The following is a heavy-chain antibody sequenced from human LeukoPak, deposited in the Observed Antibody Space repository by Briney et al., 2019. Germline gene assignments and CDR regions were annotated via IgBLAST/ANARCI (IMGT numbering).Heavy chain of an antibody. V-gene: IGHV1-69*01. J-gene: IGHJ4*02. CDR3: ARDRDRSGVFDY. CDR1: GGTFSSYG. CDR2: IIPIFGTA. Sequence: SVKVSCKGSGGTFSSYGINWVRQAPGQGLEWMGGIIPIFGTANYAQKFQGRVTITADESTSTAYMELSSLRSEDTAVYYCARDRDRSGVFDYWGQGTLVTVSS. D-gene: IGHD3-10*01.